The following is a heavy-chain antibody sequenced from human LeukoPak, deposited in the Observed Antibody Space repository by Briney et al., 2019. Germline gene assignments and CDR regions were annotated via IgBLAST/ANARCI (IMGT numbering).Heavy chain of an antibody. J-gene: IGHJ4*02. CDR1: GFTVSSSF. V-gene: IGHV3-53*01. D-gene: IGHD2-2*01. CDR2: IHRDDKT. CDR3: AREVISTSSYFDY. Sequence: GGSLRLSCAASGFTVSSSFIYWVRRAPGKGLEWVSFIHRDDKTYYADSVKGRFTMSRDSSKNTLYLQMNSLGADDTAVYYCAREVISTSSYFDYWGQGILVTVSS.